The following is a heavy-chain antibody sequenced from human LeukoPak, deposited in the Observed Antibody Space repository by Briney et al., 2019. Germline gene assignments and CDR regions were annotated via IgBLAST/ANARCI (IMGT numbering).Heavy chain of an antibody. V-gene: IGHV4-31*03. CDR2: IYYSGST. D-gene: IGHD5-24*01. J-gene: IGHJ4*02. CDR3: ARTMATGLILDY. Sequence: SETLSLTCTVSGDSISSGGYYWSWIRQHPGKGLEWIGYIYYSGSTYYNPSLKSRVTISVDTSKNQFSLKLSSVTAADTAVYYCARTMATGLILDYWGQGTLVTVSS. CDR1: GDSISSGGYY.